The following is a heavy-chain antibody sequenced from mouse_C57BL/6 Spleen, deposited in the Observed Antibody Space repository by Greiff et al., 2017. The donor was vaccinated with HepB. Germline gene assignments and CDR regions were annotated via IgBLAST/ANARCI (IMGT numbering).Heavy chain of an antibody. J-gene: IGHJ1*03. CDR2: ISNGGGST. V-gene: IGHV5-12*01. Sequence: EVMLVESGGGLVQPGGSLKLSCAASGFTFSDYYMYWVRQTPEKRLEWVAYISNGGGSTYYPDTVKGRFTISRDNAKNTLYLQMSRLKSEDTAMYYCARQGSPYWYFDVWGTGTTVTVSS. CDR1: GFTFSDYY. CDR3: ARQGSPYWYFDV.